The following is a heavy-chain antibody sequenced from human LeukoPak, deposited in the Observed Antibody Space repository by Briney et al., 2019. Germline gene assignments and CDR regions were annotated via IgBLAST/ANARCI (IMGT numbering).Heavy chain of an antibody. CDR3: ARQSRDGYNFDY. CDR1: GGSISSYY. CDR2: IYTSGST. D-gene: IGHD5-24*01. Sequence: SETLSLTCTVSGGSISSYYWSWIRQPPGKGLEWIGYIYTSGSTNYNPSLKSRVTISVDTSKNQFSLKLSSVTAADTAVYYCARQSRDGYNFDYWGQGTLVTVSS. V-gene: IGHV4-4*09. J-gene: IGHJ4*02.